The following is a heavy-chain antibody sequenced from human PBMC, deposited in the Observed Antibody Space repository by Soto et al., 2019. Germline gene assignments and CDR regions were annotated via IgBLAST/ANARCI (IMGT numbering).Heavy chain of an antibody. CDR3: ARGYYYDSSGYYYGMDV. Sequence: SVKVSCKASGGTFSSYAISWVRQAPGQGLEWMGGIIPIVGTANYAQKFQGRVTITADESTSTAYMELSSLRSEDTAVYYCARGYYYDSSGYYYGMDVWGQGTTVTVSS. CDR2: IIPIVGTA. CDR1: GGTFSSYA. D-gene: IGHD3-22*01. V-gene: IGHV1-69*13. J-gene: IGHJ6*02.